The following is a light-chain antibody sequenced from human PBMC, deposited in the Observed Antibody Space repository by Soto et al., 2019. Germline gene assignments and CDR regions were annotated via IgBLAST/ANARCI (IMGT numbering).Light chain of an antibody. CDR3: QQYNSYWT. Sequence: DIQMTQSPSTLSASVGDRVTITCRASQSISSSLAWYQQKPGKAPKLLIYKASSLESGVPSRFSGSGSGTEFTLTISSVQPDDFDTYYCQQYNSYWTFGQGTKVEIK. J-gene: IGKJ1*01. CDR1: QSISSS. V-gene: IGKV1-5*03. CDR2: KAS.